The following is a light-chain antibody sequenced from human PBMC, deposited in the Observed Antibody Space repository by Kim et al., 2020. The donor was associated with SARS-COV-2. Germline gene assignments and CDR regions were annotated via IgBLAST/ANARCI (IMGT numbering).Light chain of an antibody. CDR1: QSVTSNY. Sequence: LSPGERATLSCRASQSVTSNYIAWYQQKPGQAPRLLILGASSRATGIPDRFSGSGSGTDFTLTISRLEPEDFAVYHCQQYGNSPYTFGQGTKLEI. CDR3: QQYGNSPYT. CDR2: GAS. J-gene: IGKJ2*01. V-gene: IGKV3-20*01.